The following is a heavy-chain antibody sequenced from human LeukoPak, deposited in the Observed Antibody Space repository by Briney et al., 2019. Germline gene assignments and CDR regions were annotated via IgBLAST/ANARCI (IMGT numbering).Heavy chain of an antibody. Sequence: SETLSLTCAVYGGSLSGYYWSWIRQPPGKGLEWIGEINHSGSTNYNPSLKSRVTISVDTSKNQFSLKLSSVTAADTAVYYCARMYSSGWYVRYFQHWGQGTLVTVSS. D-gene: IGHD6-19*01. J-gene: IGHJ1*01. V-gene: IGHV4-34*01. CDR2: INHSGST. CDR3: ARMYSSGWYVRYFQH. CDR1: GGSLSGYY.